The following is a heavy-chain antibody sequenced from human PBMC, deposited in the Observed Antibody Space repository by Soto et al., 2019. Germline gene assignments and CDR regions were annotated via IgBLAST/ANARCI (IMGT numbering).Heavy chain of an antibody. Sequence: GGSLRLSCAASGFTFSSYWMHWVRQVPGKGLVWVSRINSDGSSTNYADSVKGRFTISRDNAKNTLYLQMNSLRAEDTAVYYCAKASLGAADYWGQGTLVTVSS. CDR3: AKASLGAADY. J-gene: IGHJ4*02. CDR1: GFTFSSYW. V-gene: IGHV3-74*01. CDR2: INSDGSST. D-gene: IGHD1-26*01.